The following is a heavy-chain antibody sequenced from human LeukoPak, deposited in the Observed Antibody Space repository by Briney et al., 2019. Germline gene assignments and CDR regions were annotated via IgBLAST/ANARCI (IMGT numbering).Heavy chain of an antibody. D-gene: IGHD3-22*01. J-gene: IGHJ5*02. CDR3: AKDRGTRITNNWFDP. CDR1: GFTFSSYA. CDR2: IWYDGSNK. Sequence: GGSLRLSCAASGFTFSSYAMHWVRQAPGKGLEWVAVIWYDGSNKYYADSVKGRFTISRDNSKNTLYLQMNSLRAEDTAVYYCAKDRGTRITNNWFDPWGQGTLVTVSS. V-gene: IGHV3-33*06.